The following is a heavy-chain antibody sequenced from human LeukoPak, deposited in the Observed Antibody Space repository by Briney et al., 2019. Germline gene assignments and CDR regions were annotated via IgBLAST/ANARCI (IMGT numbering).Heavy chain of an antibody. Sequence: ASVKVSCKASGYAFISYQMHWVRQAPGQGLEWMGIINPTGGSTSHAQKFQGRVTMTRDTSTSTVYMELSSLRSEDTAVYYCARKGSSSCFDYWGQGTLVTVSS. CDR2: INPTGGST. V-gene: IGHV1-46*01. CDR1: GYAFISYQ. J-gene: IGHJ4*02. D-gene: IGHD6-6*01. CDR3: ARKGSSSCFDY.